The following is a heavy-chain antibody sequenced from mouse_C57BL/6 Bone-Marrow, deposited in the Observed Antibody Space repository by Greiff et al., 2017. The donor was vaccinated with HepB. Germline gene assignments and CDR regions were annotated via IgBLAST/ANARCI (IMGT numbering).Heavy chain of an antibody. J-gene: IGHJ1*03. Sequence: QVQLQQSGAELVRPGASVKLSCKASGYTFTDYYINWVKQRPGQGLEWIARIYPGSGNTYYNEKFKGKATLTAEKSSSTAYMQLSSLTSEDSAVYFCARGPVYYYGSSSWYFDVWGTGTTVTVSS. CDR3: ARGPVYYYGSSSWYFDV. CDR1: GYTFTDYY. V-gene: IGHV1-76*01. D-gene: IGHD1-1*01. CDR2: IYPGSGNT.